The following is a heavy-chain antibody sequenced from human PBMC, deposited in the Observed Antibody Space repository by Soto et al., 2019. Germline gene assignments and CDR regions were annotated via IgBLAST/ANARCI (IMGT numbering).Heavy chain of an antibody. J-gene: IGHJ4*02. CDR1: GYSFTSYW. V-gene: IGHV5-51*01. CDR2: IYPGDSDT. Sequence: PGESLKISCKGSGYSFTSYWIGWVRQMPGKGLEWMGIIYPGDSDTRYSPSFQGQVTISPDKSISTAYLQWSSLKASDTAMYYCARMGVVVVPAAPGLGFDYWGQGTLVTVSS. D-gene: IGHD2-2*01. CDR3: ARMGVVVVPAAPGLGFDY.